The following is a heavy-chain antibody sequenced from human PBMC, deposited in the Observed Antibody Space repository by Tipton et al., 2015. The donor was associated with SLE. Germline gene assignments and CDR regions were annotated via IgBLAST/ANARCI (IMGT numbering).Heavy chain of an antibody. D-gene: IGHD2-8*01. CDR2: ITNNGNT. V-gene: IGHV4-39*01. J-gene: IGHJ5*02. CDR1: GGSISGSNYY. CDR3: ARHDTNYGRNWFDP. Sequence: LRLSCTVSGGSISGSNYYWDWIRQPPGKGPEWIGGITNNGNTYYNPSLPSRVTMSVDTSKNHFSLKLSSVTAADTAVYYCARHDTNYGRNWFDPWGQGTLVTVSS.